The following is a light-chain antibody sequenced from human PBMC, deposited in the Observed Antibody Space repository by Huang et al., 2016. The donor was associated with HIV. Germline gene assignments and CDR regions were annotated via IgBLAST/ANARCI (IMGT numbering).Light chain of an antibody. J-gene: IGKJ5*01. CDR1: QSVSTY. Sequence: EIVLTQSPATLSLSPGERATLSCRASQSVSTYLAWYQKKPGQAPRLLIYDASNRATDIPARVSGRGSGTDFTLTISSLEPEDFAVYYCQQRSSWPPITFGQGTRLEIK. CDR2: DAS. V-gene: IGKV3-11*01. CDR3: QQRSSWPPIT.